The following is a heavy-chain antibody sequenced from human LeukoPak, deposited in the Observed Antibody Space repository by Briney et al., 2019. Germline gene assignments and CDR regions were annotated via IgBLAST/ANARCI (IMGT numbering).Heavy chain of an antibody. V-gene: IGHV3-30*18. J-gene: IGHJ4*02. CDR2: ISYDGSNK. CDR1: GFTFSSYG. CDR3: AKQGYSSGWYWDYFDY. Sequence: GRSLRLSCAASGFTFSSYGMHWVRQAPGKGLEWVAVISYDGSNKYYADSVKGRFTISRDNSKNTLYLQMNSLRAEDTAVYYCAKQGYSSGWYWDYFDYWGQGTLVTVSS. D-gene: IGHD6-19*01.